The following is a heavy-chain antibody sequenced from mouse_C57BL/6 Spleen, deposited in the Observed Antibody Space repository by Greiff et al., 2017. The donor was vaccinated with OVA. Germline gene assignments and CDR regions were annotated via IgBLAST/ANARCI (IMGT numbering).Heavy chain of an antibody. CDR2: IYPGDGDT. J-gene: IGHJ2*01. V-gene: IGHV1-82*01. Sequence: VQLQQSGPELVKPGASVKISCKASGYAFSSSWMNWVKQRPGKGLEWIGRIYPGDGDTNYNGKFKGKATLTADKSSSTAYMELRSLTSEDSAVYFCAREGGYYFDYWGQGTTLTVSS. CDR1: GYAFSSSW. CDR3: AREGGYYFDY.